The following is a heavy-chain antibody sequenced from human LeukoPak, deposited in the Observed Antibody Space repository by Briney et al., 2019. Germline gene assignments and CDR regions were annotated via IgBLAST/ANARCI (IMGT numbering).Heavy chain of an antibody. V-gene: IGHV1-69*05. D-gene: IGHD6-13*01. CDR1: GGTFNSYA. Sequence: VASVKVSCKASGGTFNSYAINWVRQAPGQGLEWMGRIFPIFGTANYAQKFQGRVTVTTDESTNTAYMELSSLRPEDTAMYYCARDRGERDSSWSLPAHGFDIWGQGTMVTVSS. J-gene: IGHJ3*02. CDR2: IFPIFGTA. CDR3: ARDRGERDSSWSLPAHGFDI.